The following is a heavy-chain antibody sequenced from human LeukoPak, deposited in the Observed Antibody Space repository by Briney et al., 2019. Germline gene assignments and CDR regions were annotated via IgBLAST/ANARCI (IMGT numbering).Heavy chain of an antibody. CDR3: AKDSGSITGTTFSY. D-gene: IGHD1-7*01. CDR2: ISGSGAST. CDR1: GFTFSSYA. Sequence: PGGSLRLSCAASGFTFSSYAMSWVRQAPGKGLEWVSTISGSGASTDYADSVKGRFTISRDNSKNTLYLQMNSLRAEDTAVYYCAKDSGSITGTTFSYWGQGTLVTVSS. V-gene: IGHV3-23*01. J-gene: IGHJ4*02.